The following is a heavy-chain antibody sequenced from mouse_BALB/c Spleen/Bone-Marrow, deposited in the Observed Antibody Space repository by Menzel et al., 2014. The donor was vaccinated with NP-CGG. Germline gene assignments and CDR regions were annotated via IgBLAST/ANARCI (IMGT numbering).Heavy chain of an antibody. CDR1: GYTFTKHH. CDR3: AREDYGAWFAY. V-gene: IGHV1S45*01. J-gene: IGHJ3*01. Sequence: VQLQQSGAELVRPGASVKISCKAFGYTFTKHHINWVKQRPGQGLDWIGYINPYNDYTSYSQKFKGKATLTVDKSSSTAHMDLSSLTSEDSAVYYCAREDYGAWFAYWGQGTLVTVSA. D-gene: IGHD1-2*01. CDR2: INPYNDYT.